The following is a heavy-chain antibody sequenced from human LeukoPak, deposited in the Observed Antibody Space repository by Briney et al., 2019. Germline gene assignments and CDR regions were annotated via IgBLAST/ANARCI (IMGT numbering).Heavy chain of an antibody. D-gene: IGHD3-22*01. Sequence: PGGSLRLSCAASGFTFSSYAMSWVRQAPGKGLEWVSAISGSGGSTYYADSVKGRFTISRDNSKNTLYPQMNSLRAGDTAVYYCAKEHDSSGYYQYYFDYWGQGTLVTVSS. CDR1: GFTFSSYA. J-gene: IGHJ4*02. V-gene: IGHV3-23*01. CDR2: ISGSGGST. CDR3: AKEHDSSGYYQYYFDY.